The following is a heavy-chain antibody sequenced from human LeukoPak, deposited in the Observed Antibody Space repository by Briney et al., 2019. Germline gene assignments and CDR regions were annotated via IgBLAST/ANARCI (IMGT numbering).Heavy chain of an antibody. V-gene: IGHV4-38-2*02. CDR1: GYFLSSGYY. D-gene: IGHD5-18*01. Sequence: SETMSLTCPVSGYFLSSGYYWGWIRQPPGKGLEWIGSIYHSGCTYYTPYLKRRVTISVDTSQNQFSLKVSAVTAADTAVYYCEREHMDTDMVSYYYMDVWGKGTTVTVSS. J-gene: IGHJ6*03. CDR2: IYHSGCT. CDR3: EREHMDTDMVSYYYMDV.